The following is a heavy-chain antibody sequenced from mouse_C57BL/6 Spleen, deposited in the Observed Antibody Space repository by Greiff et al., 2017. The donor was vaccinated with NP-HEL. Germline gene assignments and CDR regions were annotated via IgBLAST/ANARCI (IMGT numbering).Heavy chain of an antibody. CDR3: TYSGYDWFAY. Sequence: VQLQQSGAELVKPGASVKLSCTASGFNIKDYYMHWVKQRTEQGLEWIGRIDPEDGETKYAPKFQGKATIPADTSSNTAYLQLSSLTSEDTAVYYCTYSGYDWFAYWGQGTLVTVSA. J-gene: IGHJ3*01. CDR2: IDPEDGET. D-gene: IGHD3-2*02. V-gene: IGHV14-2*01. CDR1: GFNIKDYY.